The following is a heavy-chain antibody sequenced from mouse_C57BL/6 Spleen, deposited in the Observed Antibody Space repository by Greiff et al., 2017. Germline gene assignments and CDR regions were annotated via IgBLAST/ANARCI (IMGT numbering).Heavy chain of an antibody. J-gene: IGHJ2*01. CDR1: GFTFSNYW. Sequence: EVKVEESGGGLVQPGGSMKLSCVASGFTFSNYWMNWVRQSPEKGLEWVAQIRLKSDNYATNYAESVKGRFTISRDDSKSSVYLQMNNLRAEDTGIYYCTEDGDYFPLGYWGQGTTLTVSS. CDR3: TEDGDYFPLGY. CDR2: IRLKSDNYAT. V-gene: IGHV6-3*01. D-gene: IGHD2-13*01.